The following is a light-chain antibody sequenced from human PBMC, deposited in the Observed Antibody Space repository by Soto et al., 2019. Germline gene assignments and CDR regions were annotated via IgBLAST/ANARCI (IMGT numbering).Light chain of an antibody. CDR3: QQSYSTPYT. J-gene: IGKJ2*01. CDR1: QSISTY. Sequence: DIQMTQSPSSLSASVGDRVTIACRASQSISTYLAWYQQKPGKAPRLLMFAASTLQSGIPSRFSGSGSGTDFTLTISSLGPEDFATYYCQQSYSTPYTFGQGTKLEIK. V-gene: IGKV1-39*01. CDR2: AAS.